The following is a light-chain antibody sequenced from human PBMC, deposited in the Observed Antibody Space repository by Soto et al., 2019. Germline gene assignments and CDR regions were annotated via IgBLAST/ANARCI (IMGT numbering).Light chain of an antibody. Sequence: EIVLTQSPGILSLSPGERATLSCRASQNISSNYLAWYQQKPGQAPRLLISGTSIRATGIPHRFSGSGSGTDFTLTISNLEPEDYAVVYCQQYGSSPFTFGPGTKVDF. CDR2: GTS. J-gene: IGKJ3*01. CDR3: QQYGSSPFT. CDR1: QNISSNY. V-gene: IGKV3-20*01.